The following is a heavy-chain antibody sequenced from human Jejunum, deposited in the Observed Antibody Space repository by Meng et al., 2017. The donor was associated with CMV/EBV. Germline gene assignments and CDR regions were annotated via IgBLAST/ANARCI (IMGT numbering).Heavy chain of an antibody. J-gene: IGHJ2*01. V-gene: IGHV4-59*01. CDR3: ARDTSGSGNWYFAL. CDR2: VYYSGGT. CDR1: SGSISSYY. Sequence: SSGSISSYYWGLVRQPPAQSLQWIGYVYYSGGTTYDPSLTSRVTISVDTSKNQFSLRLRSVTAADTAVYYCARDTSGSGNWYFALWGRGTLVTVSS. D-gene: IGHD3-10*01.